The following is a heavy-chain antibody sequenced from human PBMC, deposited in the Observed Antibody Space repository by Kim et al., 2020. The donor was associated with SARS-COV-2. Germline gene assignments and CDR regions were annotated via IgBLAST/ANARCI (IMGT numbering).Heavy chain of an antibody. CDR2: INHSGST. D-gene: IGHD3-10*01. J-gene: IGHJ4*02. Sequence: SETLSLTCAVYGGSFSGYYWSWIRQPPGKGLEWIGEINHSGSTNYNPSLKSRVTISVDTSKNQFSLKLSSVTAADTAVYYCARVAMFNTMVRGFDYWGQGTLVTVSS. CDR1: GGSFSGYY. CDR3: ARVAMFNTMVRGFDY. V-gene: IGHV4-34*01.